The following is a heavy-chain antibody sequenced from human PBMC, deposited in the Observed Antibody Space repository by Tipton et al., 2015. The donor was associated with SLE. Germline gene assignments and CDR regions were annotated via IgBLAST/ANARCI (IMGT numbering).Heavy chain of an antibody. V-gene: IGHV4-39*07. J-gene: IGHJ2*01. CDR1: GGSISTTIYS. Sequence: TLSLTCTVSGGSISTTIYSWGWIRQSPGKGLEWIGIISYSGNTYYNPSLRSRVTISPDTSSKNQFSLNLSSVTAADTAVYYCARTAGRSVKLWYFDLWGRGTLVTVSS. D-gene: IGHD5-18*01. CDR2: ISYSGNT. CDR3: ARTAGRSVKLWYFDL.